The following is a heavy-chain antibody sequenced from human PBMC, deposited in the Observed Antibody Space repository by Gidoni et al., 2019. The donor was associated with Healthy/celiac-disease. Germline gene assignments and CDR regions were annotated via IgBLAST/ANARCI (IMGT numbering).Heavy chain of an antibody. CDR2: INHSGST. Sequence: QVQLQQWGAGLLKPSETLSLTCAVYGGSFSGYYWSWIRQPPGKGLEWIGEINHSGSTNYNPSLKSRVTISVDTSKNQFSLKLSSVTAADTAVYYCARGGRIQLWLHPFDYWGQGTLVTVSS. D-gene: IGHD5-18*01. CDR1: GGSFSGYY. J-gene: IGHJ4*02. V-gene: IGHV4-34*01. CDR3: ARGGRIQLWLHPFDY.